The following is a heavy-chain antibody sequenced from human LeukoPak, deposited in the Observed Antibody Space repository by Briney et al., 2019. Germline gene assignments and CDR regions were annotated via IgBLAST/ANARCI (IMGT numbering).Heavy chain of an antibody. CDR3: ARHVAAARPDY. D-gene: IGHD6-6*01. Sequence: GESLKISCKGSGYSFTSYWISWVRQLPGKGLEWMGIIYPGDSDTRYSPSFQGQVTISADKSISTAYLQWSSLKASDTAMYYCARHVAAARPDYWGQGTLVTVSS. CDR2: IYPGDSDT. V-gene: IGHV5-51*01. CDR1: GYSFTSYW. J-gene: IGHJ4*02.